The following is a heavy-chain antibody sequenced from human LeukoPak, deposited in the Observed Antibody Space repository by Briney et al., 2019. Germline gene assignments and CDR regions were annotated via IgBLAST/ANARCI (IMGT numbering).Heavy chain of an antibody. V-gene: IGHV4-59*01. CDR1: GGSISSYY. D-gene: IGHD3-3*01. CDR2: IYYTGNT. J-gene: IGHJ4*02. Sequence: SETLSLTCTVSGGSISSYYWSWIRQPPGKGLELIGHIYYTGNTVYNPSLKSRATILLDTSENQFSLKLRSVTTADTAVYYCARYRPSESRSGQVTSLDYWGQGTLVTVSS. CDR3: ARYRPSESRSGQVTSLDY.